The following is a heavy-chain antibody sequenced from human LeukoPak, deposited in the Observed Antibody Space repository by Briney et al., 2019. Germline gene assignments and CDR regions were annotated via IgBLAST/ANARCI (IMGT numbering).Heavy chain of an antibody. J-gene: IGHJ4*02. CDR1: GFSFRTYW. Sequence: PGGSLILSCAASGFSFRTYWMQSVRQVPGKGLVWVSRINTEGSDTNYAASVQRRFTISRDNAKNTVYLQMNGLRAEDTAVYYCVRGGYSAYAWGRGTLVTVSS. V-gene: IGHV3-74*01. CDR2: INTEGSDT. D-gene: IGHD5-12*01. CDR3: VRGGYSAYA.